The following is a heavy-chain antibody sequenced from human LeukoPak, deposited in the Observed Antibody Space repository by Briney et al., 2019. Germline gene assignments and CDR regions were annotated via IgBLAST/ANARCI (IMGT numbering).Heavy chain of an antibody. J-gene: IGHJ4*02. CDR2: IYHSGST. V-gene: IGHV4-4*02. CDR3: ARGDSTMIVVIITGLEY. D-gene: IGHD3-22*01. CDR1: GGSISSSNW. Sequence: PSETLSLTCAVSGGSISSSNWWSWVRQPPGKGLEWIGEIYHSGSTNYNPSLKSRVTISVDKSKNQFSLKLSSVTAADTAVYYCARGDSTMIVVIITGLEYWGQGTLVTVSS.